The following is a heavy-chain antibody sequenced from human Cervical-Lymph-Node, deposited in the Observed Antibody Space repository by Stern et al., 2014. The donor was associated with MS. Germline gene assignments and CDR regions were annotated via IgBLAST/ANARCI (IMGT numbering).Heavy chain of an antibody. CDR3: ATYRRPPYDFDH. D-gene: IGHD3-16*01. CDR1: ADPVISGSYN. J-gene: IGHJ4*02. V-gene: IGHV4-61*01. CDR2: VYSNGDT. Sequence: QLQLQESGTGLVKPWETLSLTCNVSADPVISGSYNWSWIRQLHGQGLMWVGYVYSNGDTNYKPSLRSLVVMSAEVLQHQFSLSLNAVTAADTAVYYWATYRRPPYDFDHWGQGTMVTVSP.